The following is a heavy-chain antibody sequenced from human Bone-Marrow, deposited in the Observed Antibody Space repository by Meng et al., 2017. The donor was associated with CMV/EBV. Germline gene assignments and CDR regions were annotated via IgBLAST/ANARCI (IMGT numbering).Heavy chain of an antibody. J-gene: IGHJ4*02. D-gene: IGHD6-19*01. Sequence: QVQRVQSGAGMKKPAASVKVSCTTSGFTISDYYIPGVRQAPGQGLEWMGWVNSNNDATNYARKFQGRVSMTRDTSISTAHMELSRLMSDDTAVYYCVRSSGWSLFDYWGQGTLVTVSS. CDR2: VNSNNDAT. CDR1: GFTISDYY. V-gene: IGHV1-2*02. CDR3: VRSSGWSLFDY.